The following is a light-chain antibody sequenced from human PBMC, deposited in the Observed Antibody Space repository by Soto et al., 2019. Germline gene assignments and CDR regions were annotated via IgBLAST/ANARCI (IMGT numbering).Light chain of an antibody. CDR1: QSVNKY. V-gene: IGKV3-11*01. Sequence: EIVLTQSPATLSLSPGERATLSCRASQSVNKYLVWYQQKPGQAPRLLIYDASKRATGTPFRFSGSGSGTDFALTLRSLEPEDFAGYYCQQRSNWPPITFGQGTRLEIK. CDR2: DAS. J-gene: IGKJ5*01. CDR3: QQRSNWPPIT.